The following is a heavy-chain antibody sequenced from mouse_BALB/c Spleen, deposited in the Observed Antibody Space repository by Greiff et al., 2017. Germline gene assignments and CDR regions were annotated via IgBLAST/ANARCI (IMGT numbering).Heavy chain of an antibody. CDR1: GFTFSSFG. V-gene: IGHV5-17*02. J-gene: IGHJ4*01. CDR3: ARSRPYGPYAMDY. D-gene: IGHD1-1*02. Sequence: EVKLMESGGGLVQPGGSRKLSCAASGFTFSSFGMHWVRQAPEKGLEWVAYISSGSSTIYYADTVKGRFTISRDNPKNTLFLQMTSLRSEDTAMYYCARSRPYGPYAMDYWGQGTSVTVSS. CDR2: ISSGSSTI.